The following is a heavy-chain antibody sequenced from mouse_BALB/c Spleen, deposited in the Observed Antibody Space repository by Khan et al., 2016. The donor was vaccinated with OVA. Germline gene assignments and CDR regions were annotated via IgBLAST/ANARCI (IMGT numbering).Heavy chain of an antibody. V-gene: IGHV1-63*02. CDR1: GYTFTNYW. D-gene: IGHD3-1*01. Sequence: VQLQESGAELVRPGTSVKMSCKAAGYTFTNYWIGWVKQRPGHGLEWIGDTYPGGGYTNYNENFKGKATLTADKSSSPAYKQLTGLTSEDSDIYNCERSGADRGTWDCFDYWGQGTTLTVSS. J-gene: IGHJ2*01. CDR2: TYPGGGYT. CDR3: ERSGADRGTWDCFDY.